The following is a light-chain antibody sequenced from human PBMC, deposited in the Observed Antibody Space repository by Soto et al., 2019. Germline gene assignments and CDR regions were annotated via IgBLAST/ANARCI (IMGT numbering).Light chain of an antibody. Sequence: EGVSTQSPGTVSLFPGEGATLSCRASQGVSSNSLAWYQHQPGQAPRLLIYDASKRATGIPDRFSGSGSGTDFTLTISRLEPVDSAVYYCQQYGSFPRTFGRGTKVDIK. CDR2: DAS. V-gene: IGKV3-20*01. CDR1: QGVSSNS. J-gene: IGKJ1*01. CDR3: QQYGSFPRT.